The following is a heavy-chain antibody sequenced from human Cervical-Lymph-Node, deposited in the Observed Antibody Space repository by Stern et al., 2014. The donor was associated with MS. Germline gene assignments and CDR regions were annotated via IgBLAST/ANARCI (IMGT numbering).Heavy chain of an antibody. D-gene: IGHD5-18*01. J-gene: IGHJ4*02. CDR2: INPSGGST. CDR1: GYTFTSYY. Sequence: QVQLVQSGAEVKKPGASVKVSCKASGYTFTSYYMHWVRQAPGQGLEWMGIINPSGGSTSYAQKFQGRVTMTRDTSTSTVYMELSSLRSEDTAVYYCARERRRGYSYGHFDYWGQGTLVTVSS. V-gene: IGHV1-46*01. CDR3: ARERRRGYSYGHFDY.